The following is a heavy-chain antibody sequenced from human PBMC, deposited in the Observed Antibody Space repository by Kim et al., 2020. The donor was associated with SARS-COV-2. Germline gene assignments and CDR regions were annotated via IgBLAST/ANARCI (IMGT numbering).Heavy chain of an antibody. J-gene: IGHJ4*02. Sequence: GGSLRLSCAASGFTFSSYGMHWVRQAPGKGLEWVAVISYDGSNKYYADSVKGRFTISRDNSKNTLYLQMNSLRAEDTAVYYCAKDRPPYSSPADYFDYWGQGTLVTVSS. V-gene: IGHV3-30*18. CDR2: ISYDGSNK. CDR3: AKDRPPYSSPADYFDY. CDR1: GFTFSSYG. D-gene: IGHD6-13*01.